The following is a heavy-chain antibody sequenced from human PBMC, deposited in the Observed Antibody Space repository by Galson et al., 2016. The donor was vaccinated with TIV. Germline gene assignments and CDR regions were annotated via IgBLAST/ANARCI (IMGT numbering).Heavy chain of an antibody. CDR3: AKLADYFDSSGKFDY. Sequence: LRLSCAVSGFTFSSYAMSWARQAPGKGLEWVSAISGGGDGTYYADSVKGRFTISRDNSKNTLYLQMNNLRAEDTAIYYCAKLADYFDSSGKFDYWGQGTLVIVSS. J-gene: IGHJ4*02. V-gene: IGHV3-23*01. CDR2: ISGGGDGT. CDR1: GFTFSSYA. D-gene: IGHD3-22*01.